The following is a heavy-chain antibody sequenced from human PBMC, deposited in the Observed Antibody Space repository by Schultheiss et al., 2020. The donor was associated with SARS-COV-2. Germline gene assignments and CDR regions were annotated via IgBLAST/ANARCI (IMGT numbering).Heavy chain of an antibody. CDR2: IYSDGST. CDR3: AKSLVASSYGAIDN. CDR1: GFTVSGDY. Sequence: GGSLRLSCAASGFTVSGDYMSWVRQAPGKGLEWVSGIYSDGSTYYADSVKGRFTISRDNSKNILSLQMNSLRAEDMAVYYCAKSLVASSYGAIDNWGQGTLVTVSS. J-gene: IGHJ4*02. D-gene: IGHD4-17*01. V-gene: IGHV3-53*01.